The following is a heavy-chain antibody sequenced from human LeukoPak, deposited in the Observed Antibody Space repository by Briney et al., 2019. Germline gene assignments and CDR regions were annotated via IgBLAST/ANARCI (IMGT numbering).Heavy chain of an antibody. Sequence: SQTLSLTCTVSGGSISSGGYYWSWIRQHPGKGLEWIGYIYYSGSTYYNPSLKSRVTIPVDTSRNQFSLKLSSVTAADTAVYYCARVYYYDSSGYLRGHYFDYWGQGTLVTVSS. V-gene: IGHV4-31*03. CDR1: GGSISSGGYY. D-gene: IGHD3-22*01. J-gene: IGHJ4*02. CDR2: IYYSGST. CDR3: ARVYYYDSSGYLRGHYFDY.